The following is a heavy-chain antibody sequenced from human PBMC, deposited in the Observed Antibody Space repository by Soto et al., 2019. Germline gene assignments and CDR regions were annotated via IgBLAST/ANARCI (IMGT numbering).Heavy chain of an antibody. CDR3: GSVRPSGYVLS. D-gene: IGHD6-25*01. V-gene: IGHV4-59*01. J-gene: IGHJ5*02. CDR2: VYFSGNT. Sequence: ETLSLTCTVSGGSLSSYYWTWIRQSPGKGLEWIGYVYFSGNTNYNPSLKSRVTISIDTSKNQFSLRLASVTAADTAFYYCGSVRPSGYVLSWGQGTLVTVSS. CDR1: GGSLSSYY.